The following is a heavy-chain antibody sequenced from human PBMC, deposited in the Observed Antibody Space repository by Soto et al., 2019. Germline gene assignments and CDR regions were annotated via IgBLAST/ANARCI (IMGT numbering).Heavy chain of an antibody. J-gene: IGHJ1*01. Sequence: QVQLVQSGAEVKKPGASVKVSCKASGYTFTSYDINWVRQATGQGLEWMGWMKPNSGNTGYAQKFQGRVTMTRNTSISTTYMELSSLRSEDTAVYYCARQNDYGDYVSYFQHWGQGTLVTVSS. V-gene: IGHV1-8*01. CDR1: GYTFTSYD. D-gene: IGHD4-17*01. CDR2: MKPNSGNT. CDR3: ARQNDYGDYVSYFQH.